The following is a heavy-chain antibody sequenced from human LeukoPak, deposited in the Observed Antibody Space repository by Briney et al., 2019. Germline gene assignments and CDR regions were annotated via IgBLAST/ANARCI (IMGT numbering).Heavy chain of an antibody. D-gene: IGHD6-19*01. Sequence: SETLSLTCTFSGGSLSSSSYYWGCIRQPPGKGLEWLGRIYYSRSTYYNPSLKSRVTIPVDTSKNQVSLKLSSVTGADTAVYYCARERQWLVLHYYYYYMDVWSKGTTVTVSS. V-gene: IGHV4-39*07. J-gene: IGHJ6*03. CDR1: GGSLSSSSYY. CDR3: ARERQWLVLHYYYYYMDV. CDR2: IYYSRST.